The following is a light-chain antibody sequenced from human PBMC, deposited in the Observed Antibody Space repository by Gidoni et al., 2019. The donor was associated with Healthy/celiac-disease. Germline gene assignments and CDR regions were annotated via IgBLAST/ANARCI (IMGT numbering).Light chain of an antibody. CDR3: QQYDNLAYT. V-gene: IGKV1-33*01. CDR2: DAS. Sequence: DIQMTQSPSSLSASVGDRVTITFQASQDISNYLNWYQQKPGKAPKLLIYDASNLETGVPSRFSGSGSGTDFTFTIRSLKPEDIATYYCQQYDNLAYTFXQXTKLEIK. CDR1: QDISNY. J-gene: IGKJ2*01.